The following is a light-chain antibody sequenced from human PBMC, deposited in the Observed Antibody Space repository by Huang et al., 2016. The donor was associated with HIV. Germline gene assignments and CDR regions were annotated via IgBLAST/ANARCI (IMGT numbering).Light chain of an antibody. V-gene: IGKV3-20*01. CDR2: AAS. CDR1: QSVSSTY. Sequence: EIVLTQSPGTLSLSPGERATLSCRASQSVSSTYLAWYQQKPGRPPRLLIYAASSRATGIPDRFSGSGSGTDFTLTINRLEPEDFAVYYCQQYGTHPLTFGGGTKVQIK. CDR3: QQYGTHPLT. J-gene: IGKJ4*01.